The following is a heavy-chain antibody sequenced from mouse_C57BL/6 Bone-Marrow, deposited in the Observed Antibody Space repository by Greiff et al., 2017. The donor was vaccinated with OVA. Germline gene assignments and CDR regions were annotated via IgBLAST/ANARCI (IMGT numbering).Heavy chain of an antibody. CDR2: IDPSDSYT. V-gene: IGHV1-69*01. CDR1: GYTFTSYW. J-gene: IGHJ1*03. D-gene: IGHD1-1*01. CDR3: ARNYGSSPSYWHFDV. Sequence: VKLQQPGAELVMPGASVKLSCKASGYTFTSYWMHWVKQRPGQGLEWIGEIDPSDSYTNYNQKFKGKSTLTVDKSSSTAYMQLSSLTSEDSAVYYCARNYGSSPSYWHFDVWGTGTTVTVSS.